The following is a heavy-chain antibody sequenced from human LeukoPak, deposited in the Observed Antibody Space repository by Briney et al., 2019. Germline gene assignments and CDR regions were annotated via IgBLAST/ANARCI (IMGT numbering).Heavy chain of an antibody. CDR1: GCTVSSNY. V-gene: IGHV3-53*01. J-gene: IGHJ3*02. D-gene: IGHD2-21*01. CDR3: ASDCGGDCYYAFDI. CDR2: IYNGGST. Sequence: GGSLRLSCAASGCTVSSNYMSWVRQAPGKGLEWVADIYNGGSTYYSDSVKGRVTISRDNSKNTLYLKMNSLSAEDTAVYYCASDCGGDCYYAFDIWGQGTMVTVSS.